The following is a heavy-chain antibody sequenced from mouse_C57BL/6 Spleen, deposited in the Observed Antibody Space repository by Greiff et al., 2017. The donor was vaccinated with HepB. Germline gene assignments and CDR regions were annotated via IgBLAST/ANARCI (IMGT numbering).Heavy chain of an antibody. V-gene: IGHV2-2*01. CDR1: GFSLTSYG. Sequence: VQLQQSGPGLVQPSQSLSITCTVSGFSLTSYGVHWVRQSPGKGLEWLGVIWSGGSTDYNAAFISRLSISKDNSKSQVFFKMNSLQADDTAIYYCARVEVYFDYWGQGTTLTVSS. J-gene: IGHJ2*01. CDR2: IWSGGST. CDR3: ARVEVYFDY.